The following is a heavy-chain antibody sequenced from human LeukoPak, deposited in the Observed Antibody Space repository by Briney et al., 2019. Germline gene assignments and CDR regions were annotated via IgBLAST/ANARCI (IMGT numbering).Heavy chain of an antibody. V-gene: IGHV4-59*01. J-gene: IGHJ3*02. Sequence: SETLSLTCTVSGGSISSYYWSWIRQPPGKGLEWIGYIYYSGSTNYNPSLKSRVTISVETSKNQFSLKLSSVTAADTAVYYCAREGYYVSGSYYAFDIWGQGTMVTVSS. D-gene: IGHD3-10*01. CDR1: GGSISSYY. CDR2: IYYSGST. CDR3: AREGYYVSGSYYAFDI.